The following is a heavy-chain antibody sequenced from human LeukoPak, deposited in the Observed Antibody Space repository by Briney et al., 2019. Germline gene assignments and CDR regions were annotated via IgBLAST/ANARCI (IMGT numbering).Heavy chain of an antibody. J-gene: IGHJ4*02. D-gene: IGHD2/OR15-2a*01. CDR2: ISSSGDST. V-gene: IGHV3-23*01. Sequence: GGSLRLSCAVSGFTFSNYGMSWVRQAPGKGLEWVSVISSSGDSTYYADSVKGRFTISRDDSKNTLYLQMNGLRAEDTAIYYCAKDDGNNAKLLLDYWGQGTLVTVSS. CDR1: GFTFSNYG. CDR3: AKDDGNNAKLLLDY.